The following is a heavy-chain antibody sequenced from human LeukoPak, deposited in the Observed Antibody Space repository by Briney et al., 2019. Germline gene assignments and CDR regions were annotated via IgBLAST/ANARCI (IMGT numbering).Heavy chain of an antibody. D-gene: IGHD1-26*01. J-gene: IGHJ4*02. CDR2: IYYTGST. V-gene: IGHV4-59*08. CDR3: ARLKVGGGGYYFHDF. CDR1: GGSLSSYY. Sequence: PSETLSLTCTVSGGSLSSYYWSWIRQPPGKGLEWIGYIYYTGSTNYNPSLKSRVTISLDTSKNQFSLSLSSVTAADTAVYYCARLKVGGGGYYFHDFWGQGTLVTVSS.